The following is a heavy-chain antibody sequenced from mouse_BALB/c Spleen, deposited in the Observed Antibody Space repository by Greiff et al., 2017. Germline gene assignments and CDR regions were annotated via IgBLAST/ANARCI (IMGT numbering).Heavy chain of an antibody. CDR2: IDPENGNT. CDR3: ASASGSPWFAD. CDR1: GFNIKDYY. J-gene: IGHJ3*01. Sequence: EVKLMESGAELVRPGALVKLSCKASGFNIKDYYMHWVKQRPEQGLEWIGWIDPENGNTIYDPKFQGKASITADTSSNPAYLQLSSLTSEDTAVYYCASASGSPWFADWGQGTLVTVSA. D-gene: IGHD3-1*01. V-gene: IGHV14-1*02.